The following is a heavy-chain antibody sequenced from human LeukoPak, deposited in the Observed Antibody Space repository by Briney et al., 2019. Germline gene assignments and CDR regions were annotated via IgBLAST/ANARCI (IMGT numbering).Heavy chain of an antibody. CDR1: GGSFSGYY. CDR3: ARGPLRGSYGMDA. Sequence: SETLSLTCAVYGGSFSGYYWSWIRQPPGKGLEWIGEINHSGSTNYNPSLKSRITISVDTSKNQFSLKLSSVTAADTAVYYCARGPLRGSYGMDAWGQGTTVTVSS. V-gene: IGHV4-34*01. D-gene: IGHD3-10*01. CDR2: INHSGST. J-gene: IGHJ6*02.